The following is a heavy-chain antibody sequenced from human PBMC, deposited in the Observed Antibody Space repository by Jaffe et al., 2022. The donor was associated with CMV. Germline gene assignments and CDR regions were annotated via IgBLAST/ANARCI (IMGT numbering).Heavy chain of an antibody. CDR2: LGNSGGSA. V-gene: IGHV3-23*01. CDR3: ATHKGGMQWLTQGY. J-gene: IGHJ4*02. Sequence: EVQLLESGGGLVQPGGSLRLSCAASGFTFSSHAMHWVRQAPGKGLEWVSVLGNSGGSAYYGDSVKGRFAISRDDSKNTLYLQMSSLRVEDTGVYFCATHKGGMQWLTQGYWGQGTLVTVSS. D-gene: IGHD6-19*01. CDR1: GFTFSSHA.